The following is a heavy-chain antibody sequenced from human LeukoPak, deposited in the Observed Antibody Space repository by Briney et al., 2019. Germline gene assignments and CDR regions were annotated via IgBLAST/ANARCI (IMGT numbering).Heavy chain of an antibody. J-gene: IGHJ4*02. Sequence: SGPTLVNPPQTLTLTCSFSGFSLSTPEMRVNWIRQAPGKALEWLARIDWDDDKFYSTSLKTRLTISKDTSNNQVVLTMTNMGPVDTGTYYCARISSSSFHFDYWGRGTLVTVSS. CDR3: ARISSSSFHFDY. CDR1: GFSLSTPEMR. CDR2: IDWDDDK. V-gene: IGHV2-70*04. D-gene: IGHD2-2*01.